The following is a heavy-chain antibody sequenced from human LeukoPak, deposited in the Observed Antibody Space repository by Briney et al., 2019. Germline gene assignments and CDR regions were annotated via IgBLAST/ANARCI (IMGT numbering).Heavy chain of an antibody. Sequence: GASVKVSCKPSGYTFTSYGISWVRQAPGPPLEWMGWISAYNGDTNYAQKLQGRVTMTTDTSTSTAYMELRSLRSHDTALYYCARDQGPIAAAADYWGQGTLVTVSS. CDR2: ISAYNGDT. V-gene: IGHV1-18*01. J-gene: IGHJ4*02. CDR3: ARDQGPIAAAADY. D-gene: IGHD6-13*01. CDR1: GYTFTSYG.